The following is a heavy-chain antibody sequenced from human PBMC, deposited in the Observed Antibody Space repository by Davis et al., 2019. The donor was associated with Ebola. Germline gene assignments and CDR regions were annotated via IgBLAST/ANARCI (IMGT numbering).Heavy chain of an antibody. V-gene: IGHV4-34*01. CDR1: VGSFSGYY. D-gene: IGHD3-22*01. Sequence: GSLRLSCAVYVGSFSGYYWSWIRQPPGKGLEWIAEINHSGSTNYNPSLKSRVTISVDTSKNQFSLKLSSVTAADTAVYYCAREVVDSSGYLLSLAFDIWGQGTMVTVSS. CDR3: AREVVDSSGYLLSLAFDI. J-gene: IGHJ3*02. CDR2: INHSGST.